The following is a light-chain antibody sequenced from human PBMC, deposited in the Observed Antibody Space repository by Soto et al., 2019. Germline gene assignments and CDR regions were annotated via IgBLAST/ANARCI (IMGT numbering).Light chain of an antibody. CDR2: HAS. CDR1: QSISSN. Sequence: EIVMTQSPATLSVSPGDRATLSCRASQSISSNLAWYQQKPGQGPRLLIYHASTRASGTPTTFSGSVSGTDFTLTISSLQSDDFGVYFCQQYHDWPRTFGQGTRV. V-gene: IGKV3D-15*01. CDR3: QQYHDWPRT. J-gene: IGKJ1*01.